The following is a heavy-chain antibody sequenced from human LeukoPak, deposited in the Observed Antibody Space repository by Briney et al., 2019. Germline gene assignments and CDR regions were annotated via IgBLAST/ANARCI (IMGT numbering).Heavy chain of an antibody. CDR2: IIPILGIA. CDR3: ARGGGFDSIDY. V-gene: IGHV1-69*04. J-gene: IGHJ4*02. D-gene: IGHD2-15*01. Sequence: GSSVKVSCKASGGTFSSYAISWVRQAPGQGLEWMGRIIPILGIANYAQKFQGRVTITADKSTSTAYMELSSLRPEDTAVYYCARGGGFDSIDYWGQGTLVTVSS. CDR1: GGTFSSYA.